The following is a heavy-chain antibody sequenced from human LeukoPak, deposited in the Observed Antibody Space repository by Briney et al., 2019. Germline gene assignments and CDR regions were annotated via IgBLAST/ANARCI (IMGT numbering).Heavy chain of an antibody. CDR3: ATLTLPATASDYYYGMDV. CDR2: IIPIFGTA. CDR1: GGTFSSYA. Sequence: REASVKVSCKASGGTFSSYAISWVRQAPGQGLEWMGGIIPIFGTANYAQKFQGRVTITTDESTSTAYMELSSLRSEDTAVYYCATLTLPATASDYYYGMDVWGQGTTVTVSS. V-gene: IGHV1-69*05. J-gene: IGHJ6*02. D-gene: IGHD2-2*01.